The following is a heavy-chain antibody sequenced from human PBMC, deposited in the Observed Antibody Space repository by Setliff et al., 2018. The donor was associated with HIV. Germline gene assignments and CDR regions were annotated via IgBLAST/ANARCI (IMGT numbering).Heavy chain of an antibody. V-gene: IGHV3-21*01. J-gene: IGHJ4*02. D-gene: IGHD5-18*01. CDR1: GFTFSNYV. CDR3: ARVRGGYSSGFPDY. Sequence: GGSLRLSCAGSGFTFSNYVMNWVRLAPGKGLEWVSCISSSSSYIYYGDSVKGRFTISRDNSKNTLYLLMNSLRPEDTAVYLCARVRGGYSSGFPDYWGQGTLVTVS. CDR2: ISSSSSYI.